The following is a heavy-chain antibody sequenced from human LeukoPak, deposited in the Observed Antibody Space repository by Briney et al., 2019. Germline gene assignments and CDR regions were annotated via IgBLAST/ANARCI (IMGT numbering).Heavy chain of an antibody. V-gene: IGHV3-23*01. CDR1: GFSFSSYG. CDR3: AKSSYYDSSGYYREYYFDH. J-gene: IGHJ4*02. Sequence: HPGGSLRLSCAASGFSFSSYGMTWVRQAPGKGLEWVSSISGGGGSTNSADSVKGRFTISRDNSKNTLYLQMNSLRAEDTAVYYCAKSSYYDSSGYYREYYFDHWGQGTLVTVSS. CDR2: ISGGGGST. D-gene: IGHD3-22*01.